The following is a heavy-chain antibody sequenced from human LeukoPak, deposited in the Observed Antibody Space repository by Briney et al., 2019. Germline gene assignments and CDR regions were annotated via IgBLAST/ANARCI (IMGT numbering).Heavy chain of an antibody. CDR3: ARDADWAYDAFDL. J-gene: IGHJ3*01. CDR1: GDIFSINSDV. Sequence: SQTLSLTCAISGDIFSINSDVWNWIRQSPSRGLEWLGRTYYRSRWFNDYAVSVKGRITINPDTSKNQFSLQLNSVTPEDTAVYYCARDADWAYDAFDLWGQGTMVTVSS. V-gene: IGHV6-1*01. CDR2: TYYRSRWFN. D-gene: IGHD3-9*01.